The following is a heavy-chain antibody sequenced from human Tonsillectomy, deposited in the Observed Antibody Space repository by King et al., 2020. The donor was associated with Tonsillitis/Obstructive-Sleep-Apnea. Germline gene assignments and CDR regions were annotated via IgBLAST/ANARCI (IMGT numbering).Heavy chain of an antibody. CDR2: IYCGGST. CDR3: ARLLTGYNWFDP. D-gene: IGHD7-27*01. J-gene: IGHJ5*02. Sequence: VQLVESGGGLIQPGGSLRLSCAASGFTVSSYYMSWVRQAPGKGLEWVSVIYCGGSTYYADSVKGRVTISRDNSKNTLYLQMNSLRAEDTAVYYCARLLTGYNWFDPGGQGTLVTVSS. CDR1: GFTVSSYY. V-gene: IGHV3-53*01.